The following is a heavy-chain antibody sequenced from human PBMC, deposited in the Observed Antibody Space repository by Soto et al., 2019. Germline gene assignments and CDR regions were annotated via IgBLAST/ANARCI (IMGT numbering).Heavy chain of an antibody. CDR3: GKVADSGYYTVER. V-gene: IGHV3-30*18. CDR1: GFTFLNYG. Sequence: PGGSLRLSCAASGFTFLNYGMNWVRQAPGKGLEWVAIISRDGSNNYYADSVKGRFTISRDNSKNTLDLQMNSLRVEDTAVYYCGKVADSGYYTVERWGQGTLVTVSS. D-gene: IGHD3-22*01. CDR2: ISRDGSNN. J-gene: IGHJ4*02.